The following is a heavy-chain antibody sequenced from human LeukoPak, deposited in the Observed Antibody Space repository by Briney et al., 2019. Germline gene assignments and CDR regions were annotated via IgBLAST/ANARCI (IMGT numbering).Heavy chain of an antibody. CDR3: ARDEEKYSSPSGGGY. V-gene: IGHV3-11*04. Sequence: PGGSLRLSCAASGFTFSDYYMSWIRQAPGKGLEWVSYISSSGSTIYYADSVKGRFTISRDNAKNSLYLQMNSLRAEDTAVYYCARDEEKYSSPSGGGYWGQGTLVTVSS. CDR2: ISSSGSTI. J-gene: IGHJ4*02. D-gene: IGHD6-6*01. CDR1: GFTFSDYY.